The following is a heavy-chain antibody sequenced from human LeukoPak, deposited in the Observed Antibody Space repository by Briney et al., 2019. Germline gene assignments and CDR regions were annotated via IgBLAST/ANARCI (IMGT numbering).Heavy chain of an antibody. D-gene: IGHD6-13*01. CDR1: GFTFSSYS. V-gene: IGHV3-21*04. CDR3: AKVAAAGKGYGMDV. J-gene: IGHJ6*02. Sequence: PGGSLRLSCAASGFTFSSYSMNWVRQAPGKGLEWVSSISSSSSYIYYADSVKGRFTISRDNSKNTLYLQMNSLRAEDTAVYYCAKVAAAGKGYGMDVWGQGTTVTVSS. CDR2: ISSSSSYI.